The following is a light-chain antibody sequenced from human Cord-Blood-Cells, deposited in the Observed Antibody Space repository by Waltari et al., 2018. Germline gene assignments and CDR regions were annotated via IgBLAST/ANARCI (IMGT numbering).Light chain of an antibody. V-gene: IGLV2-8*01. Sequence: QSALTQPPSASGSPGQSVTISCTGTSSDVGGYNYVSWYQQHPGKAPKLMIYEVSKRPSGVPERFAGSSSDNTAPLTFSGLQAEDEADYSCSSYERNNNLVFGGGTELTVL. CDR2: EVS. CDR3: SSYERNNNLV. CDR1: SSDVGGYNY. J-gene: IGLJ2*01.